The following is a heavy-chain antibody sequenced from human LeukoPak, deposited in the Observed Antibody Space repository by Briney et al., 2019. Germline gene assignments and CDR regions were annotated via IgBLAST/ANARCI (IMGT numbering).Heavy chain of an antibody. J-gene: IGHJ6*02. V-gene: IGHV1-69*04. Sequence: SVKVSGKASGGTFSSYAISWVRQAPGQGLEWMGRIIPILGIANYAQKFQGRVTITADKSTSTAYMELSSLRSEDTAVYYCAENKGGYDSSGYRYYGMDVWGQGTTVTVSS. CDR2: IIPILGIA. CDR3: AENKGGYDSSGYRYYGMDV. CDR1: GGTFSSYA. D-gene: IGHD3-22*01.